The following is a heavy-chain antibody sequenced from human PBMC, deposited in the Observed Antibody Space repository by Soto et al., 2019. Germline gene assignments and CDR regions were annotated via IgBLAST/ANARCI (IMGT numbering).Heavy chain of an antibody. V-gene: IGHV4-59*03. D-gene: IGHD6-6*01. CDR2: IYYSGST. CDR1: GGSINNYY. J-gene: IGHJ4*02. Sequence: SETLSLTCTVSGGSINNYYWSWIRQPPGKGLEWIGNIYYSGSTNYNPSLKSRVTISIDTSKEEFSLNLNSVAAADTAVYYCAVSTGSSQNYFDSVGQGALVTVSS. CDR3: AVSTGSSQNYFDS.